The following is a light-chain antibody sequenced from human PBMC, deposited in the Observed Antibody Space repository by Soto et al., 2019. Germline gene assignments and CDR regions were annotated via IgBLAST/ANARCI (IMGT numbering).Light chain of an antibody. Sequence: EVVLTQSPATLSLSPGERATLSCRASQSVGTFLAWYQQKPGQAPRLIIYDASNRATGIPVRFNGTGSGTDFALTISSVEPEACAVYCCQHRTNWPRTFGQGTKLDIK. CDR1: QSVGTF. V-gene: IGKV3-11*01. CDR2: DAS. CDR3: QHRTNWPRT. J-gene: IGKJ2*01.